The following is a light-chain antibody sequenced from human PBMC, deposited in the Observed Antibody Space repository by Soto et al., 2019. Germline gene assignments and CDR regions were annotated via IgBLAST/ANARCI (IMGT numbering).Light chain of an antibody. Sequence: DIQMTQSPSTLSASVGDRVTITCRASQSISSWLAWYQQKPGKAPKLLIYKASTLESWVPSRFSGSGSGTEFTLTISSLQPDDFAIYYCEQYNSDSQTFGQGTKVEIK. CDR1: QSISSW. CDR3: EQYNSDSQT. CDR2: KAS. V-gene: IGKV1-5*03. J-gene: IGKJ1*01.